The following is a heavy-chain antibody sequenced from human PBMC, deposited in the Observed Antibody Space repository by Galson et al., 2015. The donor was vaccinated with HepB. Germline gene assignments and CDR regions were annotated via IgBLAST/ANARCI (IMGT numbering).Heavy chain of an antibody. D-gene: IGHD4-17*01. J-gene: IGHJ4*02. Sequence: SLRLSCAASGFTFSSYGMHWVRQAPGKGLEWVAVISYDGSNKYYADSVKGRFTISRDSSKNTLYLQMNSLRAEDTAVYYCAKGDDYGDRGAGGVVVGFFDYWGQGTLVTVSS. CDR1: GFTFSSYG. CDR2: ISYDGSNK. CDR3: AKGDDYGDRGAGGVVVGFFDY. V-gene: IGHV3-30*18.